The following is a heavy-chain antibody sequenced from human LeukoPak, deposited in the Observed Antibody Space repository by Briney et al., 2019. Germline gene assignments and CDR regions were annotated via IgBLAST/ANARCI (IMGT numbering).Heavy chain of an antibody. CDR1: GFTFSSYA. Sequence: GGSLRLSCAASGFTFSSYAVSWVRQAPGKGLAWVTAISDSGGSTQYADSVKGRFIISRDNSKNTLYLQMNSLRVEDTAVYYCAKGSSNWRDYYYFDYWGQGTLVTVSS. CDR3: AKGSSNWRDYYYFDY. D-gene: IGHD6-13*01. J-gene: IGHJ4*02. CDR2: ISDSGGST. V-gene: IGHV3-23*01.